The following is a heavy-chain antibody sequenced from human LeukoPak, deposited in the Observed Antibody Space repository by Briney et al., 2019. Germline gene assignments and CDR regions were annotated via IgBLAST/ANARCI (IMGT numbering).Heavy chain of an antibody. J-gene: IGHJ5*02. Sequence: KHGESLKISCKGSGYSFTSYWIGWVRQMPGKGLEWMGIIYPGDSDTRYSPSFQGQVTISADKSITTAYLQWSSLKTSDTAMYYCARRYCNSKTCWFDPWGQGTLVTVSS. CDR1: GYSFTSYW. D-gene: IGHD2/OR15-2a*01. CDR2: IYPGDSDT. CDR3: ARRYCNSKTCWFDP. V-gene: IGHV5-51*01.